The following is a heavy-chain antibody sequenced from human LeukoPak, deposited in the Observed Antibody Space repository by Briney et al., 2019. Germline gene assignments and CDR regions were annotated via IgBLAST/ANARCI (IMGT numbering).Heavy chain of an antibody. D-gene: IGHD1-26*01. V-gene: IGHV4-4*02. Sequence: MASETLSLACAVSGGSISSSNWWSWVRQPPGKGLEWIGEIYHSGSTNYNPSLKSRVTISVDKSKNQFSLKLSSVTAADTAVYYCARGGRSGSYTQDDAFDIWGQGTMVTVSS. CDR1: GGSISSSNW. J-gene: IGHJ3*02. CDR2: IYHSGST. CDR3: ARGGRSGSYTQDDAFDI.